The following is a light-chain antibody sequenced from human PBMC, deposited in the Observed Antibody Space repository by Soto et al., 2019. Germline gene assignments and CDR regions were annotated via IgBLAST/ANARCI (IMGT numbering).Light chain of an antibody. CDR2: GAS. Sequence: EMVLTQSPGTLSLSPGERATLSCRASQSVSSSYLAWYQHKPGQAPRLLIYGASSRATGIPDRFSGSGSGTDFTLTSSRLEAEDFAVYYCQQYGSSPPYTFGQGTKLEIK. V-gene: IGKV3-20*01. CDR3: QQYGSSPPYT. J-gene: IGKJ2*01. CDR1: QSVSSSY.